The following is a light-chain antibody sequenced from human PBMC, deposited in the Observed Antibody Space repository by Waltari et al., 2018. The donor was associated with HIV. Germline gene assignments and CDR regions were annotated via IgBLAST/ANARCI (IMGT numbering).Light chain of an antibody. V-gene: IGLV2-14*03. CDR3: SSYTSSSPYA. CDR2: DVS. CDR1: SSDVGGYNY. J-gene: IGLJ1*01. Sequence: QSALTQPASVSGSPGQSITISCTGTSSDVGGYNYVSWYQQHPGKAPKLMIYDVSNRPSVVSNRFSGSDSGNTASLTSSGLQAEDEADYYCSSYTSSSPYAFGTGTKVTVL.